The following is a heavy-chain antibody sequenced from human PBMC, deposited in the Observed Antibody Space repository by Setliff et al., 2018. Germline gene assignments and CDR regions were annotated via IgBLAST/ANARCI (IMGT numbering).Heavy chain of an antibody. Sequence: GGSLRLSCAASGFSFSNYAMHWVRQAPGKGLEWVAVISYDGINKYYADSVRGRFTISRDNAKNSLYLQMNSLRAEDTAVYYCARPLGTYPATFDYWGQGTLVTVSS. D-gene: IGHD1-26*01. J-gene: IGHJ4*02. V-gene: IGHV3-30*07. CDR1: GFSFSNYA. CDR3: ARPLGTYPATFDY. CDR2: ISYDGINK.